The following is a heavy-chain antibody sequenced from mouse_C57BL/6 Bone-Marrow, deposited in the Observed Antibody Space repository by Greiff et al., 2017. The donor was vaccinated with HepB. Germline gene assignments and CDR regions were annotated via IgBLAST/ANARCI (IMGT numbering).Heavy chain of an antibody. CDR1: GFTFSSYA. CDR3: TRDPYYYGSSYCAMDY. J-gene: IGHJ4*01. V-gene: IGHV5-9-1*02. Sequence: EVQLVESGEGLVKPGGSLKLSCAASGFTFSSYAMSWVRQTPEKRLEWVAYISSGGDYIYYADTVKGRFTISRDNARNTLYLQMSSLKSEDTAMYYCTRDPYYYGSSYCAMDYWGQGTSVTVSS. D-gene: IGHD1-1*01. CDR2: ISSGGDYI.